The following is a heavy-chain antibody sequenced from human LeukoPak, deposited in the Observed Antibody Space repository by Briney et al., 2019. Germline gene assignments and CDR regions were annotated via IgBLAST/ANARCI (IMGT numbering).Heavy chain of an antibody. Sequence: GGSLRLSCAASGFNFEDYTMHWVRQTPGKGLEWVSLISWDGGSTYYADSVKGRFAISRDNNKNSLYRQMTSLRTEDTALYYCTKGSNTWPSLFDYWGQGTLVTVSS. J-gene: IGHJ4*02. CDR1: GFNFEDYT. CDR2: ISWDGGST. V-gene: IGHV3-43*01. CDR3: TKGSNTWPSLFDY. D-gene: IGHD2-2*02.